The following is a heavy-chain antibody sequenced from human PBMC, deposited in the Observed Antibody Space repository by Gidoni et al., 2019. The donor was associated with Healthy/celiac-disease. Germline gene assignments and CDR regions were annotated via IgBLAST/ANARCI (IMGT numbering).Heavy chain of an antibody. V-gene: IGHV3-30-3*01. D-gene: IGHD3-16*02. Sequence: QVQLVESGGGVVQPGGSLRLPCAASGCPLSSYAMHWVRQAPGKGLEWVAVISYDGSNKYYADSVKGRFTISRDNSKNTLYLQMNSLRAEDTAVYYCASPRGVIVPNWFDPWGQGTLVTVSS. CDR1: GCPLSSYA. CDR3: ASPRGVIVPNWFDP. CDR2: ISYDGSNK. J-gene: IGHJ5*02.